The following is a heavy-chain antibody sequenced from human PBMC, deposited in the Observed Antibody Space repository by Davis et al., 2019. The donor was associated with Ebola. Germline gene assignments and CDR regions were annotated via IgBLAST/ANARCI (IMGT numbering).Heavy chain of an antibody. Sequence: PGGSLRLSCAVYGGSFSGYYWSWIRQPPGKGLEWIGEINHSGSTNYNPSLKSRVTISVDTSKNQFSLKLSSVTAADTAVYYCARGWGMSSTSFSWFDPWGQGTLVTVSS. CDR1: GGSFSGYY. J-gene: IGHJ5*02. V-gene: IGHV4-34*01. D-gene: IGHD2-2*01. CDR2: INHSGST. CDR3: ARGWGMSSTSFSWFDP.